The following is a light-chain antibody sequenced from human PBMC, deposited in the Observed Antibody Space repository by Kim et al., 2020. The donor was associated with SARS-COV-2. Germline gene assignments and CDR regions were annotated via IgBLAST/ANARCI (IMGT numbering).Light chain of an antibody. CDR3: GAWDDGLSGWV. Sequence: ELTQPPSASGTPGQRVTISCAGSSSNVGSNNVNWFQQLPGAAPKLLIHSNNQRPSGVPGRFSGSKSGTSASLAISGLQSEDEADYYCGAWDDGLSGWVFGGGTQLTVL. CDR2: SNN. CDR1: SSNVGSNN. J-gene: IGLJ3*02. V-gene: IGLV1-44*01.